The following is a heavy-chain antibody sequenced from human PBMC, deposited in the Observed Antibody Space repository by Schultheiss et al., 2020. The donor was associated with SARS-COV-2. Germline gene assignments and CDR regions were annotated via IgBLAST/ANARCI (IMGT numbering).Heavy chain of an antibody. CDR2: INHSGST. J-gene: IGHJ4*02. V-gene: IGHV4-34*01. D-gene: IGHD2-15*01. CDR3: ARGACSGGSCYLYYFDY. Sequence: ESLKISCAASGFTFSNAWMSWVRQAPGKGLEWIGEINHSGSTNYNPSLKSRVTISVDTSKNQFSLKLSSVTAADTAVYYCARGACSGGSCYLYYFDYWGQGTLVTVSS. CDR1: GFTFSNAW.